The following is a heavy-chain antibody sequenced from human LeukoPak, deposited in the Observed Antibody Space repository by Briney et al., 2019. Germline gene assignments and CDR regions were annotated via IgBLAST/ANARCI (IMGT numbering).Heavy chain of an antibody. CDR3: ARDKSAGADTGSSFYY. Sequence: GGSLRLSSAASGFTFSNYWMTWDRQAPGKVLEWVASIKQGGSEKYYVDSVKGRFTISRDNAKNSLYLQMNSLRAEDTAVFYCARDKSAGADTGSSFYYWGQGALVTVSS. CDR2: IKQGGSEK. J-gene: IGHJ4*02. V-gene: IGHV3-7*03. D-gene: IGHD3-10*01. CDR1: GFTFSNYW.